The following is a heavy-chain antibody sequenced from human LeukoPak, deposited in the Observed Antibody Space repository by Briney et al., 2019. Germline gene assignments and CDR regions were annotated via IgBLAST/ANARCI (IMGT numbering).Heavy chain of an antibody. CDR2: IYSGGDT. D-gene: IGHD1-26*01. V-gene: IGHV3-53*01. CDR3: ARDIGGIFDS. J-gene: IGHJ4*02. Sequence: GGSLILSCAASGFTVSSNFMSWVRQAPGKGLEWVSVIYSGGDTYYADSVKGRFTISRDSSKNTPYLQMNRLRAEDTAVYYCARDIGGIFDSWGQGTLVTVSS. CDR1: GFTVSSNF.